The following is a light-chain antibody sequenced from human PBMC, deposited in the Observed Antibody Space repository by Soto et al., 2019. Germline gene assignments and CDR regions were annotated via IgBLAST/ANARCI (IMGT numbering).Light chain of an antibody. Sequence: EIVLTQSPATLSLSPGERATLSCRARQSVSSYLAWYQQKPGQAPRLLIYDASNRATGIPARFSGSGSGTDFTLTISRLEPEDFAVYYCQKRSNWPARKFCQGTKVDIK. CDR2: DAS. CDR3: QKRSNWPARK. CDR1: QSVSSY. V-gene: IGKV3-11*01. J-gene: IGKJ1*01.